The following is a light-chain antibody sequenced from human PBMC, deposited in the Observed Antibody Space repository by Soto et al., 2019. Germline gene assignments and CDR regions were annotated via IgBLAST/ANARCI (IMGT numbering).Light chain of an antibody. CDR1: QSVSSSY. CDR2: GAS. J-gene: IGKJ1*01. Sequence: EIVLTQSPGTLSLSPGERATLSCRASQSVSSSYLAWYQQKPGQAPRLLISGASSRATGIPDRFSGSGSGTDFTLTISRLEPEDFAVYYCQQYGTSPWTFGQGTKVDNK. V-gene: IGKV3-20*01. CDR3: QQYGTSPWT.